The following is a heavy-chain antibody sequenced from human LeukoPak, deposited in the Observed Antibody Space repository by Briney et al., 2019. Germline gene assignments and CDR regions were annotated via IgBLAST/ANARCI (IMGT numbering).Heavy chain of an antibody. V-gene: IGHV3-7*04. CDR1: GFTFTNYW. J-gene: IGHJ4*02. CDR3: TRVGYIDEGIDY. Sequence: GGSLRLSCAASGFTFTNYWMSWVRQAPGKGLEWVANIKQDGSKKSYVDSVKGRFTISRDNAKNSLYLQMNSLRAEDTAIYYCTRVGYIDEGIDYWGQGTLVTVSS. CDR2: IKQDGSKK. D-gene: IGHD5-24*01.